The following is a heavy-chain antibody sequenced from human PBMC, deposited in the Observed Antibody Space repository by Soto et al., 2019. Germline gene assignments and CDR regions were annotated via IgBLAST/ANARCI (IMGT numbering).Heavy chain of an antibody. V-gene: IGHV4-59*08. J-gene: IGHJ4*02. CDR3: ARRIIALEIFDY. D-gene: IGHD3-10*01. CDR1: GGSMTSYY. CDR2: IYYTGNT. Sequence: QVQLQESGPGLVKPSETLSLTCTVSGGSMTSYYWSWIRQPPGKGLEWIGFIYYTGNTKYNASLKSRVTSSVDPSKILFSLKLKSVTAADTAVYYCARRIIALEIFDYWGQGTVVTVSS.